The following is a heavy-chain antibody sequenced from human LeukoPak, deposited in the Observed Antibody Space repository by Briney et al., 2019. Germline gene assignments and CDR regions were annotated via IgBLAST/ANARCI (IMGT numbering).Heavy chain of an antibody. J-gene: IGHJ4*02. V-gene: IGHV3-53*01. Sequence: GGSLRLSCAASGFTVSSNYMSWVRQAPGKGLEWVSVIYSGGSTYYADSVKGRFTISRDNSRNTLYLQMNSLRAEDTAVYYCARNGYSSSWYRNWGQGTLVTVSS. D-gene: IGHD6-13*01. CDR2: IYSGGST. CDR3: ARNGYSSSWYRN. CDR1: GFTVSSNY.